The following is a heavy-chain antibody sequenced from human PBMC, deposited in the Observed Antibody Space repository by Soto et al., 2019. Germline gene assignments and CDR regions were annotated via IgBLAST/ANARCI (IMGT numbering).Heavy chain of an antibody. CDR2: TYYSGST. V-gene: IGHV4-59*01. CDR3: ARVRGTAGKRYFDY. J-gene: IGHJ4*02. Sequence: PSETLSLTCTVSGGSMSAYYCNWMRHPPGKGLQWIGYTYYSGSTTYNPSLKSRVTISVDSSKNQFSLKLDSVTPADTAVYYCARVRGTAGKRYFDYWGPGTLVTVSS. D-gene: IGHD6-13*01. CDR1: GGSMSAYY.